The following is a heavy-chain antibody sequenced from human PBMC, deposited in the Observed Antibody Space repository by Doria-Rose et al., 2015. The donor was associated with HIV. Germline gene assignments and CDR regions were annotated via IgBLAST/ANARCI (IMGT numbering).Heavy chain of an antibody. CDR3: ARIKSSRWYHKYYFDF. CDR1: GVSLSSPGMG. D-gene: IGHD6-13*01. J-gene: IGHJ4*02. Sequence: SGPVLVKPTETLTLTCTVSGVSLSSPGMGVSWIRQPPGKALEWLANFLSDDERSYTTSLKSRLTISRCTSKSQVVLAMTDMDPVDTATYYCARIKSSRWYHKYYFDFWGQGTLVIVSA. V-gene: IGHV2-26*01. CDR2: FLSDDER.